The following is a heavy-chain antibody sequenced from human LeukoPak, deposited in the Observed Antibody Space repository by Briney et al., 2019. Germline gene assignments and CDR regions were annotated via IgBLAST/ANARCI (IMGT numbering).Heavy chain of an antibody. CDR1: GFTFSSYW. CDR3: ARGGVAGGMDV. J-gene: IGHJ6*02. Sequence: PGGSLRLSRAASGFTFSSYWMHWVRQAPGEGLVWVSRINSDGYSLDYADSVKGRFTISRDNAKNTLHLQMNSLRAEDTAVYYCARGGVAGGMDVWGQGTTVTVSS. CDR2: INSDGYSL. V-gene: IGHV3-74*01. D-gene: IGHD6-19*01.